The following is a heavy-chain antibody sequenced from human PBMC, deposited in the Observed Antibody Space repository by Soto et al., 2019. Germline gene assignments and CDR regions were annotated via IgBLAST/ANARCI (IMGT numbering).Heavy chain of an antibody. J-gene: IGHJ5*02. CDR3: AKDLRGVVVPAAMGPNWFDP. CDR2: ISGSGGST. CDR1: GFTFSSYA. Sequence: PGGSLRLSCAASGFTFSSYAMSWVRQAPGKGLEWVSAISGSGGSTYYADSVKGRFTISRDNSKNTLYLQMNSLRAEDTAVYYCAKDLRGVVVPAAMGPNWFDPWGQGTL. D-gene: IGHD2-2*01. V-gene: IGHV3-23*01.